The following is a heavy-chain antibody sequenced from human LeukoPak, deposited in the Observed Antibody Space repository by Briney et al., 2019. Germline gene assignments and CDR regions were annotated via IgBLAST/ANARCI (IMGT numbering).Heavy chain of an antibody. CDR3: ARGYSSSSDY. CDR1: GFTVSSNY. D-gene: IGHD6-6*01. CDR2: IYSGGST. Sequence: PGGSLRLSCAASGFTVSSNYMSWVRQAPGKGLEWVSVIYSGGSTYYADSVKGRFTISRDNAKNSLYLQMNSLRAEDTAVYYCARGYSSSSDYWGQGTLVTVSS. V-gene: IGHV3-66*01. J-gene: IGHJ4*02.